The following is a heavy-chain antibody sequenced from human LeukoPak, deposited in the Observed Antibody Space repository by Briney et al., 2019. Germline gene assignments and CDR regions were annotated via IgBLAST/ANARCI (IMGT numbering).Heavy chain of an antibody. J-gene: IGHJ6*02. CDR3: AGDDRVPAAINYYYYGMDV. CDR2: ISAYNGNT. D-gene: IGHD2-2*02. Sequence: ASVKVSCKASGYTFTSYGISWVRQAPGQGLEWMGWISAYNGNTNYAQKLQGRVTMTTDTSTSTAYMELRSLRSDDTAVYYCAGDDRVPAAINYYYYGMDVWGQGTTVTVSS. V-gene: IGHV1-18*01. CDR1: GYTFTSYG.